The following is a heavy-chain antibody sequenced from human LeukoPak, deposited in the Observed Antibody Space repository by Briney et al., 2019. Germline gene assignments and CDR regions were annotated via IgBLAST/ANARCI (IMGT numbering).Heavy chain of an antibody. CDR3: AKEEPYYYDSSGYLDY. J-gene: IGHJ4*02. CDR1: GFTFSTYE. V-gene: IGHV3-48*03. CDR2: ISNSGSTI. D-gene: IGHD3-22*01. Sequence: GGSLRLSCAASGFTFSTYEMNWVRQAPGKGLEWVSYISNSGSTIYYADSVKGRFTISRDNAKNSLYLQMYSLRAEDTAVYYCAKEEPYYYDSSGYLDYWGQGTLVTVSS.